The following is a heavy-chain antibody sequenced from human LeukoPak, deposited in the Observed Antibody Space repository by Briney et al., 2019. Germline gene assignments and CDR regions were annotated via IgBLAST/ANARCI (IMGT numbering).Heavy chain of an antibody. CDR3: ARVIALDDYDSSGYLDY. CDR1: GGSISSYY. J-gene: IGHJ4*02. V-gene: IGHV4-59*01. D-gene: IGHD3-22*01. Sequence: SETLSLTCTVSGGSISSYYWSWIRQPPGKGLEWIGYIYYSGSTNYNPSLKSRVTISVDTPKNQFSLKLSSVTAADTAVYYCARVIALDDYDSSGYLDYWGQGTLGTVSS. CDR2: IYYSGST.